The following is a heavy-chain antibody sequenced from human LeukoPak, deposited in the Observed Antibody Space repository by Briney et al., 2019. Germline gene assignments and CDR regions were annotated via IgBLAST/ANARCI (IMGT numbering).Heavy chain of an antibody. CDR2: INKESREK. CDR3: AREVDSSFGY. J-gene: IGHJ4*02. D-gene: IGHD5-18*01. CDR1: GFTFSSDW. Sequence: GGTLRLSCAASGFTFSSDWMSWVRQAPGKGGGWVANINKESREKYYVDSVRGRFTISRDNPKNSLSLQMNSLRVENTAVYYCAREVDSSFGYWGQGKVVTVSS. V-gene: IGHV3-7*01.